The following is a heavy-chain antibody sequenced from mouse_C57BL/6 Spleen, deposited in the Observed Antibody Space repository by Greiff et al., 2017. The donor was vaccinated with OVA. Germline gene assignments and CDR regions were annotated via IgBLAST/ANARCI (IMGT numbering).Heavy chain of an antibody. D-gene: IGHD1-1*01. Sequence: QVQLKQSGPELVKPGASVKISCKASGYAFSSSWMNWVKQRPGKGLEWIGRIYPGDGDTNYNGKFKGKATLTADKSSSTAYMQLSSLSSEDSAVYFCARSSSWYFDVWGTGTTVTVSS. J-gene: IGHJ1*03. CDR2: IYPGDGDT. V-gene: IGHV1-82*01. CDR1: GYAFSSSW. CDR3: ARSSSWYFDV.